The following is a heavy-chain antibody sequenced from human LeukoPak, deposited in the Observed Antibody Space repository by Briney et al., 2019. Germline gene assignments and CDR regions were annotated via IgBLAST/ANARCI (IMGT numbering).Heavy chain of an antibody. CDR1: AGSISSGSYF. Sequence: SETLSLTCTVSAGSISSGSYFWGWIRQPPGKGLEWIGSIYYSGTTYYNPSLKSRVTMSVDTSTNQFSLELSSVTAADTAMYYCAREAPGHTTSYNSFDPWGQGTLVTVSS. V-gene: IGHV4-39*07. CDR2: IYYSGTT. D-gene: IGHD1-1*01. J-gene: IGHJ5*02. CDR3: AREAPGHTTSYNSFDP.